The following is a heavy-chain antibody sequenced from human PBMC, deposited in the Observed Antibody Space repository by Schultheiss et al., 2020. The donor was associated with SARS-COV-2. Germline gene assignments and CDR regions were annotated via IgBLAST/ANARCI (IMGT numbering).Heavy chain of an antibody. Sequence: GGSLRLSCAASGFTFSSYWMHWVRQAPGKGLEWVGRIKSKTDGGTTDYAAPVKGRFTISRDDSKNTLYLQMNSLKTEDTAVYYCTTEGLSGSGSYYKTDNWFDPWGQGTLVTVSS. CDR1: GFTFSSYW. D-gene: IGHD3-10*01. CDR3: TTEGLSGSGSYYKTDNWFDP. V-gene: IGHV3-15*01. J-gene: IGHJ5*02. CDR2: IKSKTDGGTT.